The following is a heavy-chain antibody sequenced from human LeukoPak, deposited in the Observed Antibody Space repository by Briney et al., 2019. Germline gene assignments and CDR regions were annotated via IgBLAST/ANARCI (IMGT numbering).Heavy chain of an antibody. J-gene: IGHJ4*02. CDR2: IHQDGNKK. D-gene: IGHD1-1*01. CDR1: GIPFSNYW. V-gene: IGHV3-7*04. CDR3: ARGDDFSGDY. Sequence: GGALRLCFGASGIPFSNYWMSWGRPAPGKGVEWVANIHQDGNKKYYVDSVKGRFTISRDNTKNSLYLQMNSLRVEDTAVYYCARGDDFSGDYWGQGTLVTVSS.